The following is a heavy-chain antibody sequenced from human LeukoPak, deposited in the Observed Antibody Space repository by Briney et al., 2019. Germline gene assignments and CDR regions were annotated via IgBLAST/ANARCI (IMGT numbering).Heavy chain of an antibody. CDR3: ARGGAGVYCSSSSCLNYFDY. CDR1: GFTFSSYA. V-gene: IGHV3-23*01. D-gene: IGHD2-2*01. Sequence: GGSLRLSCAASGFTFSSYAMSWVRQAPGKGLEWVSAISGSGGSTYYADSVKGRFTISRDNSKNTLYLQMNSLRAEDTAVYYCARGGAGVYCSSSSCLNYFDYWGQGTLVTVSS. J-gene: IGHJ4*02. CDR2: ISGSGGST.